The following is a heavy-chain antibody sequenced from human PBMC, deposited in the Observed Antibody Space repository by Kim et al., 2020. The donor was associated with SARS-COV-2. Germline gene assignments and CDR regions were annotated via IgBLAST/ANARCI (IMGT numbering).Heavy chain of an antibody. V-gene: IGHV1-24*01. CDR3: ATVKQKSDFDY. Sequence: IYAHKFQSRVTMTEDTSTDTAYMELSSLRSEDTAVYYCATVKQKSDFDYWGQGTLVTVSS. D-gene: IGHD6-13*01. J-gene: IGHJ4*02.